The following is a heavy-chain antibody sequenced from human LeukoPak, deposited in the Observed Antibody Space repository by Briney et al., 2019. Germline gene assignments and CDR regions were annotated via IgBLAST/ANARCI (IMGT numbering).Heavy chain of an antibody. D-gene: IGHD4-11*01. J-gene: IGHJ4*02. CDR1: GYTFTGYS. Sequence: ASVKVSCKASGYTFTGYSIHWVRQAPGQGLEWMGRINPNSGGTNYAQRFQGRVTMTRDTSISTAYMELSRLRSDDTAVYYCARAESSNWDAKYFFDYWGQGTLVTVSS. CDR3: ARAESSNWDAKYFFDY. CDR2: INPNSGGT. V-gene: IGHV1-2*06.